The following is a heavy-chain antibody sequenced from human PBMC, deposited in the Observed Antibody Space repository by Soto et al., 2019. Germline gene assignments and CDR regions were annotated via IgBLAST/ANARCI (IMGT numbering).Heavy chain of an antibody. D-gene: IGHD5-18*01. CDR2: ITPIYPTT. CDR3: ARIPRYSFPTSDDLDS. V-gene: IGHV1-69*13. CDR1: GGTFYTYT. Sequence: SVKVSCKASGGTFYTYTFSWVRQAPGQGLEWMGSITPIYPTTNYAEKFQGRLTVTADGSTNTAYMELNSLTSEDTAVYYCARIPRYSFPTSDDLDSWGQGTLVTVSS. J-gene: IGHJ4*02.